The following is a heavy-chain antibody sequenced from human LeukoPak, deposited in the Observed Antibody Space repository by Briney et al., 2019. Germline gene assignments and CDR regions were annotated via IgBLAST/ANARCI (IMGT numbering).Heavy chain of an antibody. CDR1: GYTFTSYD. J-gene: IGHJ6*02. V-gene: IGHV1-8*01. Sequence: ASVKVSCKASGYTFTSYDINWVRQATGQGLEWMGWMNPNSGNTGYAQKFQGWVTMTRDTSISTAYMELSRLRSDDTAVYYCARVDDFSGMDVWGQGTTVTVSS. D-gene: IGHD3-3*01. CDR2: MNPNSGNT. CDR3: ARVDDFSGMDV.